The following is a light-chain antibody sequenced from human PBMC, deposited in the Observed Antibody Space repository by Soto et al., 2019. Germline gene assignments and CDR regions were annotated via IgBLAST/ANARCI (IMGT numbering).Light chain of an antibody. J-gene: IGKJ4*01. Sequence: DIQMTQSPSTVSASVGDRVTITCRASQNINTWLAWYQQKPGKAPYLLIYTASNLQSGVPSRFSGSASGTEFTLTISSLQPDDIATYYCQQSETYPLTYGGGTTVEI. CDR1: QNINTW. V-gene: IGKV1-5*03. CDR2: TAS. CDR3: QQSETYPLT.